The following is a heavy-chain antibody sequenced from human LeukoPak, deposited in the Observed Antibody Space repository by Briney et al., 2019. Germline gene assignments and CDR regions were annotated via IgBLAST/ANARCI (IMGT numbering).Heavy chain of an antibody. CDR2: VNPNSGDT. Sequence: ASVKVSCKASGYTFTAYYLHWVRQAPGQGLEWMGWVNPNSGDTKYAQIFQGRVTMTRDTLSSTVYMELSSLRFDDTAVYYCASAGEPGWFDPWGQGSLVSVSS. J-gene: IGHJ5*02. CDR1: GYTFTAYY. D-gene: IGHD1-14*01. V-gene: IGHV1-2*02. CDR3: ASAGEPGWFDP.